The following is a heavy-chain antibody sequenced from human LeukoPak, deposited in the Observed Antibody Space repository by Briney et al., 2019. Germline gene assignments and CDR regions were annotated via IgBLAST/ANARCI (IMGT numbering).Heavy chain of an antibody. V-gene: IGHV5-51*01. D-gene: IGHD5-24*01. CDR3: ARSTRWQQLRYFDY. CDR1: GYSFTNYW. CDR2: IYPGDSDT. Sequence: PWESLKISCKGSGYSFTNYWIGWVRQMPGKGLEWMGIIYPGDSDTEYSPSFQGQVTISVDKSISTAYLQWSSLKASDTAMYYCARSTRWQQLRYFDYWGQGTLVTVSS. J-gene: IGHJ4*02.